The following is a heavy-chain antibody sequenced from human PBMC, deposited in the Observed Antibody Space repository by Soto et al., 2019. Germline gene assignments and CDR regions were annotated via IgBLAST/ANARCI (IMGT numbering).Heavy chain of an antibody. CDR3: ARGYDSKEIFDY. J-gene: IGHJ4*02. Sequence: PGGSLRLSCAASGFTFSSYGMHWVRQAPGKGLEWVAVIWYDGSNKYYAGSVKGRFTISRDNSKNTLYLQMNSLRVEDTAVYYCARGYDSKEIFDYWGQGTLVTSPQ. CDR1: GFTFSSYG. CDR2: IWYDGSNK. D-gene: IGHD3-22*01. V-gene: IGHV3-33*01.